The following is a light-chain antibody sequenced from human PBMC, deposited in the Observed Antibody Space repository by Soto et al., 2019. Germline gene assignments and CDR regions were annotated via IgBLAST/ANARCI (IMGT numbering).Light chain of an antibody. V-gene: IGKV3-20*01. CDR3: QQYGSPPPIS. J-gene: IGKJ5*01. CDR1: QSVSSSY. Sequence: EIVLTQSPGTLSLSPGERATLSCRASQSVSSSYLAWYQQKPGQAPRLLIYGATSRATGIPDRFSGSGSGTDLPFTIRRLEAEDFAVYYCQQYGSPPPISFGQGKPRENK. CDR2: GAT.